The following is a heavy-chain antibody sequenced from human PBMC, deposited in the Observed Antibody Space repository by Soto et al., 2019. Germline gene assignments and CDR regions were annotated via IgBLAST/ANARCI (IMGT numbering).Heavy chain of an antibody. V-gene: IGHV3-74*01. CDR1: GFTFSRYW. Sequence: EVQLVESGGGLVQPGGSLRLSCAASGFTFSRYWMYWVRQAPGKGLVWVSRIKSDGSSTNYADSVKGRFTISRDNAKNTLYLQMNSLRAEDTAVYYCATQSGTYFDYNNWFDSWGQGTLVTVSS. D-gene: IGHD1-26*01. CDR3: ATQSGTYFDYNNWFDS. CDR2: IKSDGSST. J-gene: IGHJ5*01.